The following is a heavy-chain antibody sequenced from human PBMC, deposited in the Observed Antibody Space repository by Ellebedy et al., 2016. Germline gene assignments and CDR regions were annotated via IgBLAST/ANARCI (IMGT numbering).Heavy chain of an antibody. D-gene: IGHD2-15*01. V-gene: IGHV3-30-3*01. CDR1: GFTFSDYY. J-gene: IGHJ4*02. CDR3: ARDAVGIAATPDY. Sequence: GESLKISCAASGFTFSDYYMSWIRQAPGKGLEWVAVISYDGSNKYYADSVKGRFTISRDNSKNTLYLQMNSLRAEDTAVYYCARDAVGIAATPDYWGQGTLVTVSS. CDR2: ISYDGSNK.